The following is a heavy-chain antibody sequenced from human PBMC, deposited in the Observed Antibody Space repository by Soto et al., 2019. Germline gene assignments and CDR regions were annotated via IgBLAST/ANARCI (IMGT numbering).Heavy chain of an antibody. J-gene: IGHJ5*02. CDR2: IIPILGIA. CDR1: GGTFSSYT. Sequence: QVQLVQSGAEVKKPGSSVKVSCKASGGTFSSYTISWVRQAPGQGLEWMGRIIPILGIANYAQKFQGRVTITADKSTSTAYMELSSLRSEDTAVYNCARARRAVAGTGWFDPWGQGTLVTVSS. D-gene: IGHD6-19*01. V-gene: IGHV1-69*02. CDR3: ARARRAVAGTGWFDP.